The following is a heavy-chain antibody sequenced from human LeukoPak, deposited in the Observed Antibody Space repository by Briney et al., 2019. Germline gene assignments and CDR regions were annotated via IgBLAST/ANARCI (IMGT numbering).Heavy chain of an antibody. CDR2: ISSSGSTI. V-gene: IGHV3-48*03. J-gene: IGHJ4*02. Sequence: PGGSLRLSCAASGFTFSSYEMNWVRQAPGKGLEWVSYISSSGSTIYYADSVKGRFTISRDNAKNSLYLQMNSLRAEDTAVYYCTTSRDGYNFYFDYWGQGTLVTVSS. D-gene: IGHD5-24*01. CDR3: TTSRDGYNFYFDY. CDR1: GFTFSSYE.